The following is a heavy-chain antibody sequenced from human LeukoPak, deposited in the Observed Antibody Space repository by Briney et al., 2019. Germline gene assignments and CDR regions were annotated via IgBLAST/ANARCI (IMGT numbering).Heavy chain of an antibody. CDR1: GFTFSSYN. J-gene: IGHJ4*02. D-gene: IGHD3-22*01. CDR3: AKGSYYDSSGSFYFDY. CDR2: ISGSGDNT. Sequence: GGSLRLSCAASGFTFSSYNMNWVRQAPGKGLEWVSGISGSGDNTYYADSVKGRFTISRDNSKNTLYVQVNSLGTEDTAAYYCAKGSYYDSSGSFYFDYWGQGTLVTVSS. V-gene: IGHV3-23*01.